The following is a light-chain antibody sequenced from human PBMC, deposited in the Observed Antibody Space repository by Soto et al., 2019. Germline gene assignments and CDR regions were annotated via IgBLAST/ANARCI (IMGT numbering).Light chain of an antibody. J-gene: IGKJ1*01. CDR2: ATS. V-gene: IGKV3-20*01. CDR3: HQYGSSPTT. Sequence: GHLPLCPGARVTLHRIASQTVRSSYVAWYQQKPGQAPRLLIYATSNRATGIPDRFSGSGSGIDFSLTISSLEPEDFAAYYCHQYGSSPTTLGQGTKVDIK. CDR1: QTVRSSY.